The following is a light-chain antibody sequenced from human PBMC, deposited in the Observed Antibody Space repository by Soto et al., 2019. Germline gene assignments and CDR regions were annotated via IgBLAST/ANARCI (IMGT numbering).Light chain of an antibody. V-gene: IGKV1-5*03. CDR3: QQYINYFRT. J-gene: IGKJ1*01. Sequence: DIQMTQSPSTLSASVRDRVTITCRASQSIGVWLVWYQQNPGTAPKLLIYKTSTLDSVVPLRFSGSGSGTEFTLTISSLQPDDFATYYCQQYINYFRTFGQGTKVDIK. CDR1: QSIGVW. CDR2: KTS.